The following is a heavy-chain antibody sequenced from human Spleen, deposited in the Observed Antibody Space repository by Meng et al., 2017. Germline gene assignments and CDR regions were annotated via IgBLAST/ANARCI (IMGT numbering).Heavy chain of an antibody. J-gene: IGHJ4*02. V-gene: IGHV1-8*01. CDR1: GYTFTNYD. CDR2: MNPNSGDT. CDR3: ARDSGSGWAEDYFDY. D-gene: IGHD6-19*01. Sequence: QVQLVQSGAEVKKPGASVKVSCKASGYTFTNYDINWVRQATGQGLEWMGWMNPNSGDTGYAQKFQGRVTMTRNTSPSTAYMELSSLRSEDTAVYYCARDSGSGWAEDYFDYWGQGTLVTVSS.